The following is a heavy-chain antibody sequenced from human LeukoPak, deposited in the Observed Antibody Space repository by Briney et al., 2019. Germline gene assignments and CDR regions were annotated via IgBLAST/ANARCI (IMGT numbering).Heavy chain of an antibody. CDR1: GGSISSGDYY. CDR2: IYYSGST. D-gene: IGHD3-22*01. CDR3: ARGAPITMIVSP. J-gene: IGHJ5*02. V-gene: IGHV4-30-4*01. Sequence: SETLSLTCTVSGGSISSGDYYWSWIRQPPGKGLEWIGYIYYSGSTYYNPSLKSRVTISVDTSKNQFSLKLSSVTAADTAVYYCARGAPITMIVSPWGQGTLVTVSS.